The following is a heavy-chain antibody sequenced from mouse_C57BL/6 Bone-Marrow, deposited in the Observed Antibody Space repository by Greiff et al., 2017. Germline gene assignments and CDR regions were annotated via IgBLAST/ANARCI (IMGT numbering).Heavy chain of an antibody. D-gene: IGHD2-1*01. CDR2: INPNSGYT. V-gene: IGHV1-4*02. J-gene: IGHJ4*01. CDR3: ARERAIYYVNYGYAMDY. Sequence: QVQLQQSAVELARPGASVKMSCKASGYTFTSYTMHWVKQRPGQGLEWIGYINPNSGYTKYNQKFKDKPTLTADKSSSTAYMQLSSLTSEDSAVFYGARERAIYYVNYGYAMDYWGQGTSVTVSS. CDR1: GYTFTSYT.